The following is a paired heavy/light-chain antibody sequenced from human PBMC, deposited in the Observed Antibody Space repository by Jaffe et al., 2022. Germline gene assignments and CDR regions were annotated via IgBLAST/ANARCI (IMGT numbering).Light chain of an antibody. CDR1: QGISNY. V-gene: IGKV1-27*01. CDR2: TAS. Sequence: DIQMTQSPSSLSASVGDRVTITCRASQGISNYLAWYQQKPGKVPRLLIYTASTLQSGVPSRFSGSGSGADFTLTISSLQPEDVATYYCQKYNSAPRTFGQGTKVEIK. J-gene: IGKJ1*01. CDR3: QKYNSAPRT.
Heavy chain of an antibody. V-gene: IGHV3-21*01. CDR1: GFTFSSYN. D-gene: IGHD2-8*01. CDR3: ARPEWSDALHI. Sequence: EVQLVESGGGLVKPGGSLRLSCAASGFTFSSYNMNWVRQAPGKGLEWVSFISSTSNYIYYADSVKGRFTMSRDNAKNSLYLQMNSLRAEDTAVYYCARPEWSDALHIWGQGTMVTVSS. J-gene: IGHJ3*02. CDR2: ISSTSNYI.